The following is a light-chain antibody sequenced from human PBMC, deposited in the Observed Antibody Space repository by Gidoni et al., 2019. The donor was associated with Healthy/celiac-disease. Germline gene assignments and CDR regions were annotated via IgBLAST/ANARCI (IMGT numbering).Light chain of an antibody. CDR3: QQYNSYPYT. CDR2: KAS. Sequence: DIQMTQSPSTLSAAVGDRVTITCRASQSISSWLAWYQQKPGKAPKLLIYKASSLESGVPSRFSGSGSGTEFTLTISSLQPDDFATYYCQQYNSYPYTFGQXTQLEIK. J-gene: IGKJ2*01. V-gene: IGKV1-5*03. CDR1: QSISSW.